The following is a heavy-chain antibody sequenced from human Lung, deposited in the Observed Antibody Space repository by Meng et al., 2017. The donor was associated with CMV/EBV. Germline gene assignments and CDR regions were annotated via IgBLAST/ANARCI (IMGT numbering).Heavy chain of an antibody. Sequence: QAQLVQSGDEVKKPGASVKVSCKASGYTFTNYGITWGRQAPGQGLEWMGWINAYNGDTNYAQTLQGRVTMTTDTSTSTAYMELRSLRSDDTAVYYCARVEVGITSGDYWVQGTLVTASS. J-gene: IGHJ4*02. CDR1: GYTFTNYG. CDR2: INAYNGDT. V-gene: IGHV1-18*01. CDR3: ARVEVGITSGDY. D-gene: IGHD1-26*01.